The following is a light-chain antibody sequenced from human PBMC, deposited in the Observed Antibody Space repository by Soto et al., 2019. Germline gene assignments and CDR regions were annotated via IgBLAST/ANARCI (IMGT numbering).Light chain of an antibody. CDR2: DVS. Sequence: QSALAQPASVSGSPGQSITISCTGTSSDIGDSNFVSWYQHHPGKAPKLLIYDVSDRPSRISNRFSGSKSGNTAYLTISGLQVEDEAEYFCFSFTTTSTHVFGTGTKVTVL. CDR3: FSFTTTSTHV. J-gene: IGLJ1*01. CDR1: SSDIGDSNF. V-gene: IGLV2-14*01.